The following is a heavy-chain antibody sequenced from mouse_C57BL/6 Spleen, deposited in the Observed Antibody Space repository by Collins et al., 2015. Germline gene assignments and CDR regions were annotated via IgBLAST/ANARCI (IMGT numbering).Heavy chain of an antibody. CDR3: AKGDYYYFDY. CDR1: GYTFTSYW. J-gene: IGHJ2*01. CDR2: IHPNSGST. V-gene: IGHV1-64*01. Sequence: QAQLQQPGAELVKPGASVKLSCKASGYTFTSYWMHWVKQRPGQGLEWMGMIHPNSGSTNYNEKFKTKATLTVDKSSSTAYVQLSSLTSEDSAVYYCAKGDYYYFDYWGQGTTLTVSS. D-gene: IGHD1-1*01.